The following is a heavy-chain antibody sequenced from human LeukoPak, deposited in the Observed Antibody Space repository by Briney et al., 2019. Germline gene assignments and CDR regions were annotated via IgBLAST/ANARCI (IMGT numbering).Heavy chain of an antibody. J-gene: IGHJ3*02. V-gene: IGHV3-30-3*01. CDR2: ISFDGSNK. D-gene: IGHD6-19*01. CDR3: ARGPGIAVVHDAFDI. CDR1: GFTFSSYT. Sequence: GGSLRLSCAASGFTFSSYTIHWVRQPPGKGLEWVAVISFDGSNKYYADSVKGRFTISRDNAKNSLYLQMNSLRAEDTAVYYCARGPGIAVVHDAFDIWGQGTMVTVSS.